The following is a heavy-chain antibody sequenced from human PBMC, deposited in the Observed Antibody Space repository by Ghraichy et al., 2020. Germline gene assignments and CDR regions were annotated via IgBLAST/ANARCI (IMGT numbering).Heavy chain of an antibody. CDR3: ARDPAAGTWGAFDI. CDR2: INQDGRQK. D-gene: IGHD6-19*01. Sequence: GESLNISCAASGFSFSTYWMTWVRQAPGKGLEWVANINQDGRQKQYVDSVKGRFTISRDNAKNSLLLQMNSLRAEDTAIYYCARDPAAGTWGAFDIWGRGTTVTVSS. J-gene: IGHJ3*02. V-gene: IGHV3-7*01. CDR1: GFSFSTYW.